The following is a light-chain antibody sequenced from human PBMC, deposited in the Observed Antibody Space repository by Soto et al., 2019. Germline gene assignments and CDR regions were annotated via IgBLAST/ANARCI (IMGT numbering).Light chain of an antibody. CDR1: QSVSRH. V-gene: IGKV3-11*01. Sequence: EIVLTQSPATQSLSPGERATLSCRASQSVSRHLAWYQQKPGQAPRLLIYDASNRATGIPARFSGSGSGTDFTHTISSLEPEDFAVHYCQQRNNWPPVTFGGGTRWISN. CDR2: DAS. J-gene: IGKJ4*01. CDR3: QQRNNWPPVT.